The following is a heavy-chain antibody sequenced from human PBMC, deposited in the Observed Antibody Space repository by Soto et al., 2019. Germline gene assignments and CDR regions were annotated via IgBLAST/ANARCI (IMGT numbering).Heavy chain of an antibody. CDR3: ERGGMTTSHQLDS. J-gene: IGHJ4*02. CDR2: IYVGYSA. CDR1: GADGRYSV. Sequence: VGSLGLSCAASGADGRYSVIILFRQLPVGGLEWVSVIYVGYSAYYADSVKGRATISRDKSTNTRYLQMGGLRESDKAVYYCERGGMTTSHQLDSWGQGNLVHVSS. D-gene: IGHD1-1*01. V-gene: IGHV3-53*01.